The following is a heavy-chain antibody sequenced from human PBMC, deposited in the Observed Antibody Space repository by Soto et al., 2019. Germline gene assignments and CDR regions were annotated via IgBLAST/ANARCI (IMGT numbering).Heavy chain of an antibody. V-gene: IGHV3-33*01. CDR2: IWYDGSNK. CDR1: GFTFSSYG. J-gene: IGHJ4*02. Sequence: QVQLVESGGGVVQPGRSLRLSCAASGFTFSSYGMHWVRQAPGKGLEWVAVIWYDGSNKYYVDSVKGRFTISRDNSKKTLYLQMNSLRAEDTAVYYCARDPQRANYYASSAYYLGDYWGQGTLVTVSS. D-gene: IGHD3-22*01. CDR3: ARDPQRANYYASSAYYLGDY.